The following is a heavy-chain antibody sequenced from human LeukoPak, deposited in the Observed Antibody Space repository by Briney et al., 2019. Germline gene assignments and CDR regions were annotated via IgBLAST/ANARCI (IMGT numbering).Heavy chain of an antibody. V-gene: IGHV4-31*03. J-gene: IGHJ3*02. D-gene: IGHD3-22*01. CDR1: GGPISSGGYY. CDR2: IYYSGST. Sequence: PSQTLSLTCTVSGGPISSGGYYWSWIRQHPGKGLEWIGYIYYSGSTYYNPSLKSRVTISVDTSKNQFSLKLSSVTAADTAVYYCARANPLPIFYYDSSGYYYRAFDIWGQGTMVTVSS. CDR3: ARANPLPIFYYDSSGYYYRAFDI.